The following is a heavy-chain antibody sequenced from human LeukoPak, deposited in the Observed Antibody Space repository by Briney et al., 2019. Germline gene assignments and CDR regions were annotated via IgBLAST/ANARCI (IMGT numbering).Heavy chain of an antibody. D-gene: IGHD3-22*01. J-gene: IGHJ4*02. CDR3: ARDFSGSGYYW. CDR1: GFTVSSNY. Sequence: HPGGSLRLSCAASGFTVSSNYMSWVRQAPGKGLEWVSVIYSGGNTYYADSVKGRFTISRDNSKNMLYLQMNSLRAEDTAVYYCARDFSGSGYYWWGQGTLVTVSS. V-gene: IGHV3-53*01. CDR2: IYSGGNT.